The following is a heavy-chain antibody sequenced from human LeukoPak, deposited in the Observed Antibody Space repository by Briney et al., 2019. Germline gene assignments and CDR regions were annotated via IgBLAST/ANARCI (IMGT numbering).Heavy chain of an antibody. V-gene: IGHV4-30-4*01. D-gene: IGHD2-21*02. CDR2: IYYSGST. CDR3: ARVTRWAGLDF. Sequence: SQTLSLTCNVSGGSISSGDKYWSWIRQPPGKGLEWIGYIYYSGSTYYNPSLKSRLTISVDTSENQFSLHLTSVTAADTAVYFCARVTRWAGLDFWGQGILVTVSS. J-gene: IGHJ4*02. CDR1: GGSISSGDKY.